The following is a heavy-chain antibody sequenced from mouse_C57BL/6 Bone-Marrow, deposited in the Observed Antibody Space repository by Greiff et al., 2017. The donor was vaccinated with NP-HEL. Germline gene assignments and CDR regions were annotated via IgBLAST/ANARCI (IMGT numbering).Heavy chain of an antibody. V-gene: IGHV1-55*01. CDR1: GYTFTSYW. CDR3: ARGGYYDYDTGWYFDV. Sequence: QVQLQQPGAELVKPGASVKMSCKASGYTFTSYWITWVKQRPGQGLAWIGDIYPGSGSTNYNEKFKSKATLTVDTSSSTAYMQLSSLTSEDSAVYYCARGGYYDYDTGWYFDVWGTGTTVTVSS. D-gene: IGHD2-4*01. J-gene: IGHJ1*03. CDR2: IYPGSGST.